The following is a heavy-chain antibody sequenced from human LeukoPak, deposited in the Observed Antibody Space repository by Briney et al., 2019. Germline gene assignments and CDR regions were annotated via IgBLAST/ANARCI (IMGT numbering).Heavy chain of an antibody. V-gene: IGHV7-4-1*02. J-gene: IGHJ4*02. CDR3: ARSNNDGDYLGVGFDY. D-gene: IGHD4-17*01. CDR2: INTNTGNP. CDR1: GYTFNKYG. Sequence: ASVKVSCKASGYTFNKYGVHWVRQAPGQGLEWMGWINTNTGNPTYAQGFTGRFVFSLDTSVSTAYLQISSLKAEDTAVYYCARSNNDGDYLGVGFDYWGQGTLVTVSS.